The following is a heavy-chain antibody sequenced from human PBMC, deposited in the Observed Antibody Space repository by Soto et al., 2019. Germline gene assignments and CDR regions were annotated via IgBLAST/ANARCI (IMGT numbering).Heavy chain of an antibody. CDR3: AKVWGSPYYYMDV. D-gene: IGHD3-16*01. V-gene: IGHV3-23*01. CDR2: ISGSGGST. CDR1: GFTFSSYA. J-gene: IGHJ6*03. Sequence: GGSLRLSCAASGFTFSSYAMSWVRQAPGEGLEWVSAISGSGGSTYYADSVKGRFTISRDNSKNTLYLQMNSLRAEDTAVYYCAKVWGSPYYYMDVWGKGTTVTVSS.